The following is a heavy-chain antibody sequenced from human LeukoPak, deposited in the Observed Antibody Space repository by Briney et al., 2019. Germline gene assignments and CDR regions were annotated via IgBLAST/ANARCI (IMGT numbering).Heavy chain of an antibody. D-gene: IGHD6-19*01. V-gene: IGHV3-33*01. Sequence: PGGSLRLSCAASGFXFSSYGIHWVRQAPSKGLEWVAVIWYDGSNKYYADSVKGRFTISRDNSKNTLYLQMNSLRAEDTAVYYCARDSGGIAVAGTWAFDIWGQGTMVTVSS. CDR3: ARDSGGIAVAGTWAFDI. J-gene: IGHJ3*02. CDR2: IWYDGSNK. CDR1: GFXFSSYG.